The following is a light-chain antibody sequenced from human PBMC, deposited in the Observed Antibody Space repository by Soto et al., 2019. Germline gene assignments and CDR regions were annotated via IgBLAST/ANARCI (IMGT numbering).Light chain of an antibody. J-gene: IGKJ2*01. Sequence: EIVLTQSPATLSLSPGERATLSSRASQSVSSYLAWYQQKPGQAPRLLIYDASNRATGIPARFSGSGSGTDFTLTISSLEPEDFAVYYCQQRSNWPPYTFDQGTKLEIK. V-gene: IGKV3-11*01. CDR2: DAS. CDR3: QQRSNWPPYT. CDR1: QSVSSY.